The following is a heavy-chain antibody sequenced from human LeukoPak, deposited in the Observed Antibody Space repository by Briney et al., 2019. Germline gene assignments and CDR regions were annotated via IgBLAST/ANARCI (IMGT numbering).Heavy chain of an antibody. V-gene: IGHV4-39*07. CDR2: LYYSGST. CDR3: ARGRRYCSSTSCFYWYFDL. CDR1: GGSISSSSYY. D-gene: IGHD2-2*01. Sequence: SETLSLTCTVSGGSISSSSYYWGWIRQPPGKGLEWIGSLYYSGSTYYHPSLKSRVTISVDTSKNQFSLKLSSVTAADTAVYYCARGRRYCSSTSCFYWYFDLWGRGTLVTVSS. J-gene: IGHJ2*01.